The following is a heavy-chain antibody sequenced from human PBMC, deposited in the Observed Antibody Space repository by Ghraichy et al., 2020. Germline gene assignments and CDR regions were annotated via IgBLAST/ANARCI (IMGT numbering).Heavy chain of an antibody. CDR1: GYSFTSYW. CDR3: ASRRTTVTTDFDY. V-gene: IGHV5-10-1*01. J-gene: IGHJ4*02. Sequence: GESLNISCKGSGYSFTSYWISWVRQMPGKGLEWMGRIDPSDSYTNYSPSFQGHVTISADKSISTAYLQWSSLKASDTAMYYCASRRTTVTTDFDYWGQGTLVTVSS. D-gene: IGHD4-17*01. CDR2: IDPSDSYT.